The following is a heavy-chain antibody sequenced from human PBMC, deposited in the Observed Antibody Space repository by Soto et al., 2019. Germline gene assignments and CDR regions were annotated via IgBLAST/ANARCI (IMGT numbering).Heavy chain of an antibody. CDR1: GFTFSSYA. J-gene: IGHJ4*02. Sequence: PGGSLRLSCAASGFTFSSYAMSWVRQAPGKGLEWVSAISGSGGSTYYADSVKGRFTISRDNSKNTLYMQMNSLRAEDTAVYYCAKNFRDCSGRSCYSTAHWGQGTLVTVSS. D-gene: IGHD2-15*01. CDR3: AKNFRDCSGRSCYSTAH. CDR2: ISGSGGST. V-gene: IGHV3-23*01.